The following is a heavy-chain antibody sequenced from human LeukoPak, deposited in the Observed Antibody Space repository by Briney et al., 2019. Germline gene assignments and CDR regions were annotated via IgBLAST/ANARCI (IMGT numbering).Heavy chain of an antibody. J-gene: IGHJ6*02. Sequence: SETLSLTCTVSGGSISSYYWSWIRQPPGKGLEWIGYFYYSGSTNYNLSLKSRVTILVDTSKNQFSLKLSSVTAADTALYYCARAQYSSSPLYYGMDVWGQGTTVTVSS. CDR2: FYYSGST. V-gene: IGHV4-59*08. CDR1: GGSISSYY. CDR3: ARAQYSSSPLYYGMDV. D-gene: IGHD6-13*01.